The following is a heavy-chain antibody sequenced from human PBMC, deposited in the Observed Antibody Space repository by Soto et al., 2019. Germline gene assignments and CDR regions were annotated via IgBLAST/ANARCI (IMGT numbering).Heavy chain of an antibody. D-gene: IGHD6-13*01. J-gene: IGHJ4*02. CDR1: GVSFSGFS. CDR3: ARGRKVYTSTSYVD. CDR2: INHSGST. Sequence: SETLSLTCAVYGVSFSGFSWSWIRQPPGKGLEWIGEINHSGSTNYNPSFKSRVTISEDTSKNQFSLKLSSVTAADTAVYYCARGRKVYTSTSYVDWGQGTLVTVSS. V-gene: IGHV4-34*01.